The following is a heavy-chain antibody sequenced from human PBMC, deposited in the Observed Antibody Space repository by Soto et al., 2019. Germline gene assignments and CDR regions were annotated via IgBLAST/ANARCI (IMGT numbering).Heavy chain of an antibody. D-gene: IGHD4-17*01. CDR3: AGLRLRLDY. CDR2: IYYSGST. Sequence: SETLSLTCTVSGGSISSSSYYWGWIRQSPGKGLEWIGSIYYSGSTYYNPSLKSRVTISVDTSKNQFSLKLSSVTAADTAVYYCAGLRLRLDYWGQGTLVNVSS. J-gene: IGHJ4*02. V-gene: IGHV4-39*01. CDR1: GGSISSSSYY.